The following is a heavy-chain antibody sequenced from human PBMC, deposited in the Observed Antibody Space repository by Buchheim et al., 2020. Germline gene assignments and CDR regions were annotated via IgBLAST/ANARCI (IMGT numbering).Heavy chain of an antibody. CDR1: GGSITNYY. CDR2: IYNNGHT. J-gene: IGHJ4*02. V-gene: IGHV4-59*01. CDR3: ARGSIVMFGGVTAFDY. D-gene: IGHD3-16*01. Sequence: QVQLQESGPGLAKPSETLSLTCTVAGGSITNYYWTWVRQPPGKGLEWIGYIYNNGHTRYSPSLKSRVTISVDTSANQFSLTLTSVTAADTAVYYCARGSIVMFGGVTAFDYWGQGT.